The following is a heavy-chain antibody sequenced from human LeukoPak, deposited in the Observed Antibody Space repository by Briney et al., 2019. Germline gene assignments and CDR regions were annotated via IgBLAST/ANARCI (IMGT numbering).Heavy chain of an antibody. CDR1: GGSFSGYY. V-gene: IGHV4-34*01. Sequence: PSETLSLTCAVYGGSFSGYYWSWIRQPPGKGLEWIGEINHSGSTNYNPSPKSRVTISVDTSKNQFSLKLSSVTAADTAVYYCAGGRSHRLYGSGSYPFDYWGQGTLVTVSS. J-gene: IGHJ4*02. CDR2: INHSGST. CDR3: AGGRSHRLYGSGSYPFDY. D-gene: IGHD3-10*01.